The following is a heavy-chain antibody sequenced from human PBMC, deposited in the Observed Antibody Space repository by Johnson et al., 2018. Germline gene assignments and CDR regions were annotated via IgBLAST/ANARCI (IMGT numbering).Heavy chain of an antibody. CDR1: GYSFSNYA. CDR2: INTDTGYT. CDR3: AKESGQGWLGLS. J-gene: IGHJ3*01. D-gene: IGHD5-12*01. Sequence: QVQLQESGAEVKKPGASVKVSCKASGYSFSNYAIHWIRQAPGQGPEWMGWINTDTGYTDYSQKFQGRVTITRDTSAATGYVELSTLTSEETALYYGAKESGQGWLGLSWGQGTMITVSS. V-gene: IGHV1-3*04.